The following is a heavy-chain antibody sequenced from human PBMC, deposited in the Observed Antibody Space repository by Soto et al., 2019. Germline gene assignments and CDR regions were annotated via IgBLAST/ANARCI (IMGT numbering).Heavy chain of an antibody. J-gene: IGHJ4*02. CDR2: IYDGGST. D-gene: IGHD7-27*01. CDR1: GGSISNVNDC. Sequence: QVQLQESGPGLVKPSETLSLTCTVSGGSISNVNDCWSWIRQSPDKGLEWIGNIYDGGSTYNNPSLKSRVTISVDTSKNQFSLKLSSVTVADTAVYYCARGPSGDKVDYWGQGTLVSVSS. V-gene: IGHV4-30-4*01. CDR3: ARGPSGDKVDY.